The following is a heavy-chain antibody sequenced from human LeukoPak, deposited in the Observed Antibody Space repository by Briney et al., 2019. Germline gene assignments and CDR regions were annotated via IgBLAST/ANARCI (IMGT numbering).Heavy chain of an antibody. Sequence: PSQTLSLTCTVSGGSISSGSYYWSWIRQPAGKGLEWIGRIYTSGSTNYNPSLKSRVTISVDTSKNQFSLKLSSVTAADTAVYYCARGSGYFGFDYWGQGTLVTVSS. D-gene: IGHD3-22*01. J-gene: IGHJ4*02. V-gene: IGHV4-61*02. CDR3: ARGSGYFGFDY. CDR1: GGSISSGSYY. CDR2: IYTSGST.